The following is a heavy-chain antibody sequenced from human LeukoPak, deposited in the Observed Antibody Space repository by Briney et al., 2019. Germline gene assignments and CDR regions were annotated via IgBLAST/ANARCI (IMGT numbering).Heavy chain of an antibody. D-gene: IGHD3-10*01. Sequence: SVKDSCKASGGTFSSYPISSVRQAAGQGVEWMGGIIPIFGTANYAQKFQGRVTITADKSTSTAYIELSSLRSEDTAVYYCASIRGSGSYHYDYWGQGPLVSVSS. CDR1: GGTFSSYP. CDR3: ASIRGSGSYHYDY. J-gene: IGHJ4*02. CDR2: IIPIFGTA. V-gene: IGHV1-69*06.